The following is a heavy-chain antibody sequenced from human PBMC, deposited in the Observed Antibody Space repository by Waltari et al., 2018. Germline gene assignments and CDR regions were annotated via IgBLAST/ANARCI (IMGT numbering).Heavy chain of an antibody. D-gene: IGHD3-10*01. V-gene: IGHV1-2*06. Sequence: VQLVQSGAEVKKPGASVKVSCRASGYTFTGHFMHWVRQPPGQGLEWRGRINPNSGGTNYAQKFQGRVTMTRDTSISTAYMELSRLRSDDTAVYYCARDPPDYYGSGSTPDYWGQGTLVTVSS. CDR1: GYTFTGHF. CDR3: ARDPPDYYGSGSTPDY. J-gene: IGHJ4*02. CDR2: INPNSGGT.